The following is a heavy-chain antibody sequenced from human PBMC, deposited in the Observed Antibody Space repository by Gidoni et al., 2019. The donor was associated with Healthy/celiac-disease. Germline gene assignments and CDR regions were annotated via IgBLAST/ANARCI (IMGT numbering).Heavy chain of an antibody. CDR2: IYYSGST. CDR1: GGSISSGDSY. Sequence: QVQLQESGPGLVKPSQTLSLTCTVSGGSISSGDSYWSWIRQPPGKGLEWIGYIYYSGSTYYNPSLKSRVTISVDTSKNQFSLKLSSVTAADTAVYYCARGHSGSPGSLHYYDSSGYYPPYFQHWGQGTLVTVSS. V-gene: IGHV4-30-4*01. D-gene: IGHD3-22*01. J-gene: IGHJ1*01. CDR3: ARGHSGSPGSLHYYDSSGYYPPYFQH.